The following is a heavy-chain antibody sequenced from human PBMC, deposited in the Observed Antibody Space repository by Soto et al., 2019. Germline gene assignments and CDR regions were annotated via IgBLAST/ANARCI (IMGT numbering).Heavy chain of an antibody. V-gene: IGHV3-33*01. CDR1: GFTFSSYG. CDR2: IWLDGSNK. Sequence: QVQLVESGGGVVQPGRSLRLSCAASGFTFSSYGMHWVRQAPGKGLEWVAVIWLDGSNKFYADSVKGRCTISRDNSKNTVSLQLNSLGDEDSAAYYCATTGPYWGQGTLVTVSS. CDR3: ATTGPY. J-gene: IGHJ4*02.